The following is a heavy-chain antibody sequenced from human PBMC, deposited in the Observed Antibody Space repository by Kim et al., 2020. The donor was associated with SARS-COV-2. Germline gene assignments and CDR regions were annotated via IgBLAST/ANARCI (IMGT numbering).Heavy chain of an antibody. D-gene: IGHD3-10*01. J-gene: IGHJ4*02. CDR2: ST. CDR3: ARGSSGRYDY. V-gene: IGHV4-39*07. Sequence: STYYNPSLKSRVTISVDTSKNQFSLKLSYVTAADTAVYYCARGSSGRYDYWGQGTLVTVSS.